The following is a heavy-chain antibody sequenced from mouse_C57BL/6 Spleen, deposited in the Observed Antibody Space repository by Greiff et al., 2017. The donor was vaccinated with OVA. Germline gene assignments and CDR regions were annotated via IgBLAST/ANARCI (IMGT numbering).Heavy chain of an antibody. CDR1: GYAFSSSW. CDR2: IYPGDGDT. Sequence: QVQLKESGPELVKPGASVKISCKASGYAFSSSWMNWVKQRPGKGLEWIGRIYPGDGDTNYNGKFKGKATLTADKSSSTAYMQLSSLTSEDSAVYFCERHYSNYHYAMDYWGQGTSVTVSS. V-gene: IGHV1-82*01. D-gene: IGHD2-5*01. J-gene: IGHJ4*01. CDR3: ERHYSNYHYAMDY.